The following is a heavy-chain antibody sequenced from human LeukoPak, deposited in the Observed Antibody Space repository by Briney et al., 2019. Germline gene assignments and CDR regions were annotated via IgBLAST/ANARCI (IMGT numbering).Heavy chain of an antibody. D-gene: IGHD5-18*01. CDR1: GYAFTSYD. CDR2: MNPNSGNT. J-gene: IGHJ5*02. CDR3: ARYVDTAMSS. V-gene: IGHV1-8*03. Sequence: SVKVSCKASGYAFTSYDINWVRQATGQGLEWMGWMNPNSGNTGYAQKFQGRVTITRNTSISTAYMELSSLRSEDTVVYYCARYVDTAMSSWGQGTLVTVSS.